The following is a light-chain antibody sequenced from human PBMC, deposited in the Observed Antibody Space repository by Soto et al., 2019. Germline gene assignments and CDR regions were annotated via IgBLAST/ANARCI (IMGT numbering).Light chain of an antibody. CDR1: QSVSSN. V-gene: IGKV3-15*01. CDR3: QQANSFLSVT. CDR2: GAS. J-gene: IGKJ1*01. Sequence: EIVMTQSPATLSVSPGERATLSCRASQSVSSNLAWYQQKPGQAPRLLIYGASTRATGIPARFSGSGSGTDFTLTISSLQPEDFATYYCQQANSFLSVTFGQGTKVDIK.